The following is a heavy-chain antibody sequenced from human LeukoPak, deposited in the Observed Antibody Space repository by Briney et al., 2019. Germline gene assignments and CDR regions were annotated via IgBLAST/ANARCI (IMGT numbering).Heavy chain of an antibody. Sequence: GGSLRLSCAASGFTFSSYGMQWVRQAPGKGLEWVAVISYDGSNKYYADSVKGRFTISRDNSKNTPHLQMNSLRAEDTAVYYCAKDGTSVATAGSHFDYWGQETLVTVSS. CDR1: GFTFSSYG. J-gene: IGHJ4*02. CDR3: AKDGTSVATAGSHFDY. CDR2: ISYDGSNK. V-gene: IGHV3-30*18. D-gene: IGHD6-13*01.